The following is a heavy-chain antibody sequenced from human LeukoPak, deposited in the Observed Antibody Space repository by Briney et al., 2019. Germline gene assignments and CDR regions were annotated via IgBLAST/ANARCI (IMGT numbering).Heavy chain of an antibody. CDR1: GYTFTGYS. Sequence: GASVKVSCKASGYTFTGYSIHWVRQAPGQGLEWMGRIHPNSGITYYAQKFRGRVTLTSDPSINTVYLEMSMLRSDDTAIYYCARDGNNWSSLHYWGQGTLISVSS. D-gene: IGHD1-1*01. V-gene: IGHV1-2*06. CDR2: IHPNSGIT. CDR3: ARDGNNWSSLHY. J-gene: IGHJ4*02.